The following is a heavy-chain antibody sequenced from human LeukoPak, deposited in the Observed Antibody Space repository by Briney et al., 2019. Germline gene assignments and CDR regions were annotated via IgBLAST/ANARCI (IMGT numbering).Heavy chain of an antibody. J-gene: IGHJ4*02. Sequence: PSETLSLTCTGSRGPISSYYWSWIRHPPGKGLECSGYIFYTESTNYNPSLKSLVTISVDTSKNQFSLKLSSVTAADTAVYYCARGRGRTMVGGVIEYWDQGNLVMVSS. CDR2: IFYTEST. D-gene: IGHD3-10*01. V-gene: IGHV4-59*12. CDR1: RGPISSYY. CDR3: ARGRGRTMVGGVIEY.